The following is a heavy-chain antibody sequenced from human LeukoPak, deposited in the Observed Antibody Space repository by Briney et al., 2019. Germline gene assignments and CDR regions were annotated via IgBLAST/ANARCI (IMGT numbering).Heavy chain of an antibody. J-gene: IGHJ4*02. Sequence: SGPTLVNPTQTLTLTCTFSGFSLSTSGVGVGWIRQPPGKAPEWLALIYWDDDKRYSPSLKSRLTITKDPSKNQVVLTMTNMDPVDTATYYCAHRSLEVQRGILTGYSLFDYWGQGTLVTVSS. CDR1: GFSLSTSGVG. CDR2: IYWDDDK. D-gene: IGHD3-9*01. CDR3: AHRSLEVQRGILTGYSLFDY. V-gene: IGHV2-5*02.